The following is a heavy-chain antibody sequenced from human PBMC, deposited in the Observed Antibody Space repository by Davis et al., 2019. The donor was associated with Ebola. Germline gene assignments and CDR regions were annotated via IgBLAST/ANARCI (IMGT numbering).Heavy chain of an antibody. CDR1: GYTFTSYS. CDR2: ISAYNGNT. CDR3: ARAIGYDSSGYYYRGFDY. V-gene: IGHV1-18*04. J-gene: IGHJ4*02. D-gene: IGHD3-22*01. Sequence: ASVKVSCKASGYTFTSYSISWVRQAPGQGLEWMGWISAYNGNTNYAQKLQGRVTMTTDTSTSTAYMELRSLRSDDTAVYYCARAIGYDSSGYYYRGFDYWGQGTLVTVSS.